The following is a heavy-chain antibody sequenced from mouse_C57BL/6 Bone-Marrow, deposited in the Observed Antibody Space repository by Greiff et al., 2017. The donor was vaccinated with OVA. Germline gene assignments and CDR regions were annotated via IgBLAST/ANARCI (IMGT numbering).Heavy chain of an antibody. Sequence: QVQLQQPGAELVKPGASVKMSCKASGYTFTSYWITWVKQRPGQGLEWIGRIDPNSGGTKYNEKFKSKATLTVDKPSSTAYMQLSSLTSEDSAVYYCARGAMDYWGQGTSVTVSS. CDR3: ARGAMDY. V-gene: IGHV1-72*01. CDR1: GYTFTSYW. J-gene: IGHJ4*01. CDR2: IDPNSGGT.